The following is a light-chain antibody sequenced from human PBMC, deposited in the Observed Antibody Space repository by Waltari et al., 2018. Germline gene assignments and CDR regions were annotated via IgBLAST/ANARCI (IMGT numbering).Light chain of an antibody. CDR2: EAS. Sequence: EIVMTQSPDTLSVSPGERATCSCRASQSISSNLAWYQQNPGQGPRLLIYEASTRATSTPARFSGSGSGTDFTLTISSLQSEDSAVYYCQQYNHWPPITFGQGTRLEIK. V-gene: IGKV3-15*01. J-gene: IGKJ5*01. CDR1: QSISSN. CDR3: QQYNHWPPIT.